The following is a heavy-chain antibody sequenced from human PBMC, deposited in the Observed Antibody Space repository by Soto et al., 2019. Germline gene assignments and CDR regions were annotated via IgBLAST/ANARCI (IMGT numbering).Heavy chain of an antibody. CDR1: GFTFSSYE. V-gene: IGHV3-48*03. Sequence: GGSLRLSCAASGFTFSSYEMNWVRQAPGKGLEWVSYISNSGGTIYYADSVKGRFTISRDNAKNSLYLQSNSLRAEDTAVYYCARGRYYYDSSGYYAPLGYFQHWGQGTLVTVSS. J-gene: IGHJ1*01. D-gene: IGHD3-22*01. CDR3: ARGRYYYDSSGYYAPLGYFQH. CDR2: ISNSGGTI.